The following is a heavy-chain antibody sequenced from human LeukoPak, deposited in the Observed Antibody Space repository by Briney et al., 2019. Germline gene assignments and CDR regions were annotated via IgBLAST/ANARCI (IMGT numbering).Heavy chain of an antibody. J-gene: IGHJ4*02. CDR3: VRGAKYGPRNFDY. V-gene: IGHV4-59*12. CDR2: IYYSGST. Sequence: PSETLSLTCTVSGGSISSYYWSWIRQPPGKGLEWIGYIYYSGSTNYNPSLKSRVTISVDTSKNQFSLKLSSVTAADTAVYYCVRGAKYGPRNFDYWGQGTLVTVSS. D-gene: IGHD4/OR15-4a*01. CDR1: GGSISSYY.